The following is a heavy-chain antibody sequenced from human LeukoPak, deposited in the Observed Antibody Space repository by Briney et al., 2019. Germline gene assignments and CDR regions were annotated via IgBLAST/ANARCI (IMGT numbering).Heavy chain of an antibody. CDR1: GLTFSSYN. D-gene: IGHD3-10*01. J-gene: IGHJ3*02. V-gene: IGHV3-33*01. Sequence: PGGTLRLSCAASGLTFSSYNMHWVRQARGKGREWVAVMWYDGSNKYYADSVKGQFTISRDNSKNTLYLHMNTLRAEDTPVYYCARLWQNAFDIWGQGTMVTVSS. CDR3: ARLWQNAFDI. CDR2: MWYDGSNK.